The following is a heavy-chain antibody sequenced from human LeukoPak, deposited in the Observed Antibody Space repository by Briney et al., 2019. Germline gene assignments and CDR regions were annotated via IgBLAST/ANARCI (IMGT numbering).Heavy chain of an antibody. D-gene: IGHD3-22*01. CDR3: ARDDSSGYYYDAFDI. Sequence: GGTLRLSCAASGFTFTNYGMNWVRQAPGKGLEWVSSISSSSSYIYYADSVKGRFTISRDNAKNSLYLQMNSLRAEDTAVYYCARDDSSGYYYDAFDIWGQGTMVTVSS. CDR2: ISSSSSYI. CDR1: GFTFTNYG. J-gene: IGHJ3*02. V-gene: IGHV3-21*01.